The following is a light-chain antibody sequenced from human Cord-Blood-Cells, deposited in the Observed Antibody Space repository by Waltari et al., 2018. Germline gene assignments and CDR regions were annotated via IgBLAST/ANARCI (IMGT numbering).Light chain of an antibody. Sequence: QSVLTQPPSVSGAPGQRVTISCTGSSSNIGAGYDVHWYQQLPGTAPKLLIYGNRQRPPVVPERFSGSKAGTSASLAITGLQAEDEADYYCQSYDSSLSRVFGGGTKLTVL. V-gene: IGLV1-40*01. J-gene: IGLJ3*02. CDR2: GNR. CDR1: SSNIGAGYD. CDR3: QSYDSSLSRV.